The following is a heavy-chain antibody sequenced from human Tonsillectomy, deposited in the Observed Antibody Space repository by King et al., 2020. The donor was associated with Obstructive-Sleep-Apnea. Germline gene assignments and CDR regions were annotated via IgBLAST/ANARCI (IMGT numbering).Heavy chain of an antibody. CDR2: INPDSDGT. CDR1: GYTFSDYY. V-gene: IGHV1-2*02. D-gene: IGHD2-2*01. J-gene: IGHJ4*02. Sequence: GQLVQSGTEVKKPGASVKVSCKASGYTFSDYYVHWVRQAPGQGLEWMGWINPDSDGTVYAPKFQGRVTITRDTSISTAYMELTRLTSDDTAVYYCARVVCSSVSCPRRDFDYWGQGTPVTVSS. CDR3: ARVVCSSVSCPRRDFDY.